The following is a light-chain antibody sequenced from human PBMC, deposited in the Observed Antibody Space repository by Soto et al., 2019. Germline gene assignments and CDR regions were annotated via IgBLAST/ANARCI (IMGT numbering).Light chain of an antibody. CDR2: RNN. CDR1: SSNIGSNY. Sequence: QPVLTQPPSASGTPGQRVTISCSGSSSNIGSNYVYWYQQLPGTPPKLLIYRNNQRPSGVPDRFSGSKSGTSASLAISGLRSEDEADYYCAAWDDSLSGYVVFGGGTKLTVL. J-gene: IGLJ2*01. V-gene: IGLV1-47*01. CDR3: AAWDDSLSGYVV.